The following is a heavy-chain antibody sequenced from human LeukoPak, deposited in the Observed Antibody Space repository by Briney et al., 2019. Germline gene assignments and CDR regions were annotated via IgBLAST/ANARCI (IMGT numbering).Heavy chain of an antibody. D-gene: IGHD1-26*01. CDR1: GYTFTSYY. CDR3: ARVKVGATRPYYFDY. V-gene: IGHV1-46*01. J-gene: IGHJ4*02. Sequence: ASVKVSCKASGYTFTSYYMHWVRQAPGQGLEWMGIINPSGGSTSYAQKFQGRVTTTRDTSTSTVYMELSSLRSEDTAVYYCARVKVGATRPYYFDYWGQGTLVTVSS. CDR2: INPSGGST.